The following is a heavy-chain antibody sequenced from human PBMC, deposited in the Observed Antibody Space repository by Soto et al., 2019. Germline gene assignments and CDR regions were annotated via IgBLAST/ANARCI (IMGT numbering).Heavy chain of an antibody. CDR1: GYTFTRYD. CDR2: MNPNSGNT. Sequence: ASVKVSCKASGYTFTRYDINWVRQATGQGLEWMGWMNPNSGNTGYAQKFQGRVTMTRNTSISTAYMELSSLRSEDTAVYYCARGPYSSSWYYYYYMDVWGKGTTVTVSS. CDR3: ARGPYSSSWYYYYYMDV. V-gene: IGHV1-8*01. D-gene: IGHD6-13*01. J-gene: IGHJ6*03.